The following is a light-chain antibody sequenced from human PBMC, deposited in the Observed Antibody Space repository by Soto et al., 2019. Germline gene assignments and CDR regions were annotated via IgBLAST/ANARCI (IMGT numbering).Light chain of an antibody. CDR3: QTWDTGIRV. Sequence: QPVLTQSPSASASLGASVKLTCTLSSGHSNYVIAWHQQQPEKGPRYLMKLNSDGSHSKGDGIPDRFSGSSSGAERYLTISSLQSEDVADYYCQTWDTGIRVFGGGTKVTVL. V-gene: IGLV4-69*01. J-gene: IGLJ2*01. CDR1: SGHSNYV. CDR2: LNSDGSH.